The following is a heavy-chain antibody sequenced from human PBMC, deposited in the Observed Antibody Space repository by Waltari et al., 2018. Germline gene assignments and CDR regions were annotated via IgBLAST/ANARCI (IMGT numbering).Heavy chain of an antibody. V-gene: IGHV3-48*04. CDR3: RLLLVGATEEGYFDS. CDR2: IRISGKTT. CDR1: GLTFSDNS. Sequence: EVQLVESGGDLVQPGGSLRLSCAASGLTFSDNSMQWVRQAPGKGPEWIAYIRISGKTTFYADSVRGRFTISRDNAKSSVYLQMSSLRAEDTAVYYCRLLLVGATEEGYFDSWGQGTLVTVSS. J-gene: IGHJ4*02. D-gene: IGHD1-26*01.